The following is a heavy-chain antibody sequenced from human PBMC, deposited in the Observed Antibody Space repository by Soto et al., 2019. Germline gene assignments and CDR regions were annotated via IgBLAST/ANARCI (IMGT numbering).Heavy chain of an antibody. D-gene: IGHD2-2*02. CDR3: ARTVDCSSTSCYIGWFDP. Sequence: PSETLSLTCAVSGGSISSGGYSWSWIGQPPGKGLEWIGYIYHSGSTYYNPSLKSRVTISVDRSKNQFSLKLSSVTAADTAVYYCARTVDCSSTSCYIGWFDPWGQGTLVTVSS. J-gene: IGHJ5*02. CDR1: GGSISSGGYS. V-gene: IGHV4-30-2*01. CDR2: IYHSGST.